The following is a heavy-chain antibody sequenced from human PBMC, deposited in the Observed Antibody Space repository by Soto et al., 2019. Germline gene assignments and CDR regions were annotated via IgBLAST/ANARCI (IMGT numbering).Heavy chain of an antibody. CDR1: EFNVANGH. V-gene: IGHV3-53*01. CDR2: IFGDGNT. J-gene: IGHJ4*02. CDR3: AGDWNGDKYFDY. Sequence: GASVKVSCVASEFNVANGHMNWFRQAPGRGLEWVSVIFGDGNTRSGDSVKGRFTISRDTSKNTVYLQMNSLRAEDTAVYYCAGDWNGDKYFDYWGQGTLVTVSS. D-gene: IGHD4-17*01.